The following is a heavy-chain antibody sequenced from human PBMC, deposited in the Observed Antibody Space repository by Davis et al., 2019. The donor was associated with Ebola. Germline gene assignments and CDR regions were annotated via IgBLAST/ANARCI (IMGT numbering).Heavy chain of an antibody. CDR3: SMGTGGPMDV. CDR2: IDPSDSYT. CDR1: GYSFTSYW. Sequence: GESLKISCKGSGYSFTSYWISWVRQMPGKGLEWMGRIDPSDSYTNYSPSFQGHVTISADKSISTAYLQWSSLKASDTAMYYCSMGTGGPMDVWGQGTTVTVSS. D-gene: IGHD7-27*01. J-gene: IGHJ6*02. V-gene: IGHV5-10-1*01.